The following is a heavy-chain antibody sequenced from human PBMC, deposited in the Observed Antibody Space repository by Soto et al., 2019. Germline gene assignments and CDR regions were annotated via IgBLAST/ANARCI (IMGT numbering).Heavy chain of an antibody. CDR3: AREKIVVDGLRLGAFDY. V-gene: IGHV3-66*01. D-gene: IGHD2-2*01. CDR1: GFTVSSSY. CDR2: IYSDGNT. J-gene: IGHJ4*02. Sequence: ESGGGLVQPGGSLRLSCAASGFTVSSSYISWVRQAPGRGLEWVSVIYSDGNTYYADSVEGRFSIFRDNSKNTVNLQMNSLRAEDTAVYYCAREKIVVDGLRLGAFDYWGRGSLVTVSS.